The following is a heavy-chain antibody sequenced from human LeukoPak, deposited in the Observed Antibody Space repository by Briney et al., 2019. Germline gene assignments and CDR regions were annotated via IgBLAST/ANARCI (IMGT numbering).Heavy chain of an antibody. CDR1: GFTFSRYN. V-gene: IGHV3-48*01. Sequence: SGGSLRLSCAASGFTFSRYNMNWVRQAPGKGLEWVSYISSSSSAIYYTDSVKGRFTISRDNAKNSLFLQVNSLRAEDTAVYYCARSGSGYLDYWGQGTLVTVSS. CDR3: ARSGSGYLDY. CDR2: ISSSSSAI. J-gene: IGHJ4*02. D-gene: IGHD6-19*01.